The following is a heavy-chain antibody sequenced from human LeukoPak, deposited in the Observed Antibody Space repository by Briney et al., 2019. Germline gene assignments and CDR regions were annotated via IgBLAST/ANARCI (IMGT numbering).Heavy chain of an antibody. V-gene: IGHV3-9*03. CDR2: ISWNSGSI. CDR3: AKDLYTTITPGGLFDC. D-gene: IGHD4-11*01. Sequence: PGGSLRLSRAASGFTFDDYAMHWVRQAPGKGLEWVSGISWNSGSIGYADSVKGRFTISRDNAKNSLYLQMNGLRAEDMALYYCAKDLYTTITPGGLFDCWGQGTLVTVSS. CDR1: GFTFDDYA. J-gene: IGHJ4*02.